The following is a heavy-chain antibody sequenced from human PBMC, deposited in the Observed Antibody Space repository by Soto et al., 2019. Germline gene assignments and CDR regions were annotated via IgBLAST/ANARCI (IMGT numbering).Heavy chain of an antibody. CDR3: ARDTNSLDL. Sequence: PSETLSLTCVASSYSISSGFFWAWIRQPPGKGLEWVGSIYHTGDTHCNPSLRSQVSMSVDTSKNHFSLRLTYLTAADTAVYFCARDTNSLDLWGQGILVTVSS. J-gene: IGHJ5*02. CDR2: IYHTGDT. D-gene: IGHD2-8*01. V-gene: IGHV4-38-2*02. CDR1: SYSISSGFF.